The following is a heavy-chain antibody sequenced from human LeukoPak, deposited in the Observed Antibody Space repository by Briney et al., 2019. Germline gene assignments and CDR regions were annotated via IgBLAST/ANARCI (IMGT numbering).Heavy chain of an antibody. CDR3: ARDTLNDAFDI. CDR1: GYTFNTYG. Sequence: ASVTVSCKASGYTFNTYGISWVRQAPGQGLEWMGWISPYNGHTRYAQKFQGRVTLTTDTSTNTASMEVSSLRSDDTAVYYCARDTLNDAFDIWGQGTMVTVSS. V-gene: IGHV1-18*01. CDR2: ISPYNGHT. J-gene: IGHJ3*02.